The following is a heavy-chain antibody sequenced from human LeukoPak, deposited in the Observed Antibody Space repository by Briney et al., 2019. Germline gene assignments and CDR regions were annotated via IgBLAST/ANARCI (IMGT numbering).Heavy chain of an antibody. J-gene: IGHJ4*02. D-gene: IGHD1-26*01. CDR2: IVPMLDIT. CDR1: GGTFNTHA. V-gene: IGHV1-69*04. Sequence: GASVKASCKASGGTFNTHAISWVRQAPGQGLEWMGRIVPMLDITNYAQKFQGRVTITADKSTNTAFMELSSLRSDDTAVYYCARDGVGAATDYFDFWGQGTLVTVSS. CDR3: ARDGVGAATDYFDF.